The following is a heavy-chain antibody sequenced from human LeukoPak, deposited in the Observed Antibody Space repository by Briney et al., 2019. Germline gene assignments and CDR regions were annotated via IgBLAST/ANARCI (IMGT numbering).Heavy chain of an antibody. Sequence: PGGSLRLSCAASGFTFSDYYMSWVRQAPGKGLEWVSAISGSGGSTYYADSVKGRFTISRDNSKDTLYLQMNSLRAEDTAVYYCAKSVVAATAIPGSEGYWGQGTLVTVSS. V-gene: IGHV3-23*01. J-gene: IGHJ4*02. D-gene: IGHD2-2*02. CDR2: ISGSGGST. CDR3: AKSVVAATAIPGSEGY. CDR1: GFTFSDYY.